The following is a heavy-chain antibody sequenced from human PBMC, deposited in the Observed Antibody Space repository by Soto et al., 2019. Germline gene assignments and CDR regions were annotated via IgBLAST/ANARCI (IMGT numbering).Heavy chain of an antibody. CDR2: IIPIFGTA. Sequence: ASVKVSCKASGGTFSSYAISWVRQAPGQGLEWMGGIIPIFGTANYAQKFQGRVTITADESTSTAYMELSSLRSEDTAVYYCARDSPSVSGSYYRPQGFAPWGKGTLVTVSS. D-gene: IGHD3-10*01. V-gene: IGHV1-69*13. J-gene: IGHJ5*02. CDR3: ARDSPSVSGSYYRPQGFAP. CDR1: GGTFSSYA.